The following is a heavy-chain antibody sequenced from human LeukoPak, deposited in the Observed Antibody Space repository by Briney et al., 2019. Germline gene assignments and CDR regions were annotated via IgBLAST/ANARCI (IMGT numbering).Heavy chain of an antibody. CDR2: IYYSGST. CDR3: ARDCSGGSCYLYGMDV. V-gene: IGHV4-59*01. J-gene: IGHJ6*02. Sequence: SETLSLTCTVSGGSISSYYWSWIRQPPGKGLEWIGYIYYSGSTNYNPSLKSRVTISVDTSKNQFSLKLSSVTAADTAVYYCARDCSGGSCYLYGMDVWGQGTTVAVSS. CDR1: GGSISSYY. D-gene: IGHD2-15*01.